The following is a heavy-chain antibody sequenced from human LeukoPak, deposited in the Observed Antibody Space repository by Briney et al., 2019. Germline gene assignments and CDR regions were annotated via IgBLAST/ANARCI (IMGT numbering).Heavy chain of an antibody. Sequence: GGSLRLSCLASGFTFSSYAMDWVRQAPGQGLQWVSAVGTSADTYYADSVKGRFTISRDNSKNTLYLQMNSLRAEDTAVYYCAKVFRSHFLGGKRAYYFDYWGQGTLVTVSS. V-gene: IGHV3-23*01. CDR1: GFTFSSYA. CDR2: VGTSADT. D-gene: IGHD3-16*01. J-gene: IGHJ4*02. CDR3: AKVFRSHFLGGKRAYYFDY.